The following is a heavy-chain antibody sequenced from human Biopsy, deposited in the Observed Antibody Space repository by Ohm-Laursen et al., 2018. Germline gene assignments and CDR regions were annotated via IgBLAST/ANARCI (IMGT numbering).Heavy chain of an antibody. V-gene: IGHV3-23*01. Sequence: SLRLSCTASGFTFSSYVMSWVRQAPGKGPEWVSTISGSGSTTYYADSVKGRFTISRDNSNNTLYLQMNSLRAEDTAVYYCAKDHCSGGACYSDGPVFDFWGQGTLVTVSS. CDR3: AKDHCSGGACYSDGPVFDF. J-gene: IGHJ4*02. CDR2: ISGSGSTT. D-gene: IGHD2-15*01. CDR1: GFTFSSYV.